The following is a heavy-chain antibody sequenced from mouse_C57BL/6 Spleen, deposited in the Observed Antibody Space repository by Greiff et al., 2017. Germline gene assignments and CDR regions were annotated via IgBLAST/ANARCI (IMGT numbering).Heavy chain of an antibody. CDR1: GYTFTSYW. Sequence: QVQLQQPGAELVKPGASVKLSCKASGYTFTSYWMHWVKQRPGRGLEWIGGIDPTSGGTKYNEKFKSKATLTVDKPSSTAYMQLSSLTSEDSAVYYGVRDYYEEAMAYWGQGTSVTVSS. CDR2: IDPTSGGT. D-gene: IGHD2-4*01. V-gene: IGHV1-72*01. J-gene: IGHJ4*01. CDR3: VRDYYEEAMAY.